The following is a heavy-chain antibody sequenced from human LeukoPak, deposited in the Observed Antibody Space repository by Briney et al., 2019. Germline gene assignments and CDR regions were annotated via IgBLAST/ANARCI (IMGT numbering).Heavy chain of an antibody. CDR2: MNPNSGNT. Sequence: ASVKVSCKASGYTFTSYDINWVRQATGQGLEWMGWMNPNSGNTGYAQKSQGRVTMTRNTSISTAYMELSSLRSEDTAVYYCARGAAVKQQLVPYYYGMDVWGQGTTVTVSS. CDR3: ARGAAVKQQLVPYYYGMDV. CDR1: GYTFTSYD. J-gene: IGHJ6*02. V-gene: IGHV1-8*01. D-gene: IGHD6-13*01.